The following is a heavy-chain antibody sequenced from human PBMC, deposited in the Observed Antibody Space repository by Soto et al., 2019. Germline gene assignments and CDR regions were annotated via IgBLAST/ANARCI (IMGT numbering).Heavy chain of an antibody. V-gene: IGHV3-73*01. Sequence: VQLVESGGGLVQPGGSLKLSCAASGFTFSGSAMHWVRQASGKGLEWVGRIRSKANSYATAYAASVKGRFTISRDDSKNTAYLQMNSLKTEDTAVYYCTRHENSNYAGYWGQGTLVTVSS. CDR2: IRSKANSYAT. CDR3: TRHENSNYAGY. CDR1: GFTFSGSA. J-gene: IGHJ4*02. D-gene: IGHD4-4*01.